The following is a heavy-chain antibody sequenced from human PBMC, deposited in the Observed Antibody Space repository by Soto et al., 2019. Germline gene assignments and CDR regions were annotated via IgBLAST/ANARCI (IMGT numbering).Heavy chain of an antibody. J-gene: IGHJ4*02. CDR3: ARDGNGQRGSPH. V-gene: IGHV3-53*02. Sequence: VQLVESGGGLIQAGGSLRLSCAVSGFTVSDNFMMWVRQAPGKGLEWVSLIYSGGSISYADSVKGRFTISRDGSMNMLYLQMNSLTAEDTAVYYCARDGNGQRGSPHWGQGTLVTVSS. CDR1: GFTVSDNF. D-gene: IGHD3-16*01. CDR2: IYSGGSI.